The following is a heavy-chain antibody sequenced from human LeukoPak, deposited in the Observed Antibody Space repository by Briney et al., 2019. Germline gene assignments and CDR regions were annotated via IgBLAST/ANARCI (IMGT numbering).Heavy chain of an antibody. CDR2: ITGTGGTT. D-gene: IGHD5-12*01. V-gene: IGHV3-23*01. J-gene: IGHJ4*02. CDR3: AKSVAPVKGDFDY. CDR1: GFTFSNYA. Sequence: GGSLRLSCAASGFTFSNYAMSWVRQAPGKGLEWVSTITGTGGTTYYADSVKGRFTISRDNFKNTLYLQMNSLSAEDTAVYYCAKSVAPVKGDFDYWGQGTLVTVSS.